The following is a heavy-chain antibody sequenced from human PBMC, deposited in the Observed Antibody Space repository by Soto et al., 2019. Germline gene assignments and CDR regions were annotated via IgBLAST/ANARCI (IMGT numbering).Heavy chain of an antibody. V-gene: IGHV3-23*01. CDR2: ILVGGST. J-gene: IGHJ3*02. CDR1: GYTFTGYY. D-gene: IGHD2-8*02. Sequence: GASVKVSCKASGYTFTGYYMHWVRQAPGKGLEWVSTILVGGSTHYEDSVRGRFTISRDTSKNTVYLQMSSLTAGDTAVYYCAKATATGGGAFEICGQGTMVTVAS. CDR3: AKATATGGGAFEI.